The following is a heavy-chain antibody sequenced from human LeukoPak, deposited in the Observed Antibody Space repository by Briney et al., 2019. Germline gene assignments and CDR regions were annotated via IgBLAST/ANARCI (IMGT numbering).Heavy chain of an antibody. D-gene: IGHD3-22*01. Sequence: GGSLRLSCAASGFTFDDYTMHWVRQAPGKGLEWVSLISWDGGSTYYADSVKGRFTISRDNSKNSLYLQMNSLRTEDTALYYCAKEDSSGYYPRNYLDYWGQGTLVTVSS. CDR2: ISWDGGST. J-gene: IGHJ4*02. CDR1: GFTFDDYT. V-gene: IGHV3-43*01. CDR3: AKEDSSGYYPRNYLDY.